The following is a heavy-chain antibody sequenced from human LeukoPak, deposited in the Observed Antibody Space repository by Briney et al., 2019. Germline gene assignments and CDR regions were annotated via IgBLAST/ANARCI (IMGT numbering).Heavy chain of an antibody. CDR1: GFTFNSYT. Sequence: GGSLRRSCAASGFTFNSYTMHWVRQAPGKGLEWVAVISYDGSNKYYADSVKGRFTISRDNSKNTLYLQMNSLRAEDTAVYYCARDRSEMGHRYFDYWGQGTLVTVSS. CDR3: ARDRSEMGHRYFDY. J-gene: IGHJ4*02. CDR2: ISYDGSNK. D-gene: IGHD5-24*01. V-gene: IGHV3-30-3*01.